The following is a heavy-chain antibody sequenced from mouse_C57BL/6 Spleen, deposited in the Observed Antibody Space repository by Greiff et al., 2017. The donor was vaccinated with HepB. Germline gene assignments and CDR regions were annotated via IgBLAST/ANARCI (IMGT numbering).Heavy chain of an antibody. CDR2: IRNKANGYTT. CDR3: AGYRTQYFDV. Sequence: EVKLVESGGGLVQPGGSLSLSCAASGFTFTDYYMSWVRQPPGKALEWLGFIRNKANGYTTEYSASVKGRFTISRDNSQSILYLQMNALRAEDSATYYCAGYRTQYFDVWGTGTTVTVSS. CDR1: GFTFTDYY. J-gene: IGHJ1*03. V-gene: IGHV7-3*01.